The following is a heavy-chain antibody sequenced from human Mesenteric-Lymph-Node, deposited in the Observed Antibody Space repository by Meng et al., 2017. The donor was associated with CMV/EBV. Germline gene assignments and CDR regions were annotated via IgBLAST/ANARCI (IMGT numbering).Heavy chain of an antibody. CDR1: GFTFSSYA. CDR3: ARERLQGNWFDP. CDR2: ISYDGSNK. Sequence: SCAASGFTFSSYAMHWVRQAPGKGLEWVAVISYDGSNKYYADSVKGRFTISRDNSKNTLYLQMNSLRAEDTAVYYCARERLQGNWFDPWGQGTLVTVSS. J-gene: IGHJ5*02. V-gene: IGHV3-30*04.